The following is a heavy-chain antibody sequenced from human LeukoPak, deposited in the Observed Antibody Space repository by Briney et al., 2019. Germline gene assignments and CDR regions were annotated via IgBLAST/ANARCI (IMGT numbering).Heavy chain of an antibody. D-gene: IGHD6-19*01. CDR1: GFTFTTFW. CDR3: AGSGWQVYLDY. V-gene: IGHV3-7*01. CDR2: IMQDGSER. Sequence: GGSLRLSCAASGFTFTTFWMSWVRQAPGKGLEWVANIMQDGSERYYVDSVKGRFTISRDNAKNSLYLQMNSLRAEDTGVYYCAGSGWQVYLDYWGQGALVTVSS. J-gene: IGHJ4*02.